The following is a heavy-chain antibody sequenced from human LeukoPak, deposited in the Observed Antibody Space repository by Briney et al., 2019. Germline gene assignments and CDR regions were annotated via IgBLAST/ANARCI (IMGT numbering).Heavy chain of an antibody. J-gene: IGHJ4*02. Sequence: GGSLRLSCAASGFTLSSYSMNWVRQAPGKGLEWVSSISSSSSYIYYADSVKGRFTISRDNAKNSLYLQMNSLRAEDTAVYYCARHSIQLWSMYYFDYWGQGTLVTVSS. V-gene: IGHV3-21*01. D-gene: IGHD5-18*01. CDR3: ARHSIQLWSMYYFDY. CDR1: GFTLSSYS. CDR2: ISSSSSYI.